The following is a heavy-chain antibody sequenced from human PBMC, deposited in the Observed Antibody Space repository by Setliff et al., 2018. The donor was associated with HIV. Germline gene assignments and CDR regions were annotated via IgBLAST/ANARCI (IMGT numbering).Heavy chain of an antibody. CDR3: ARGGPTVAYGVDV. V-gene: IGHV4-34*01. Sequence: PSETLSLTCAVYGGSFSGHFWGWIRQPPGKGLEWIGEITPSGGTNYNPSLKSRVTISVDTSKNQFSLKLNSVTAADTAIYYCARGGPTVAYGVDVWGQGTTVTVSS. J-gene: IGHJ6*02. D-gene: IGHD4-17*01. CDR2: ITPSGGT. CDR1: GGSFSGHF.